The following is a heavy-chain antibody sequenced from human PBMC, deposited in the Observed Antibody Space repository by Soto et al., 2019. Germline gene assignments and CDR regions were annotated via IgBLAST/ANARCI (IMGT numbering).Heavy chain of an antibody. CDR3: ARVSRTDSPLLS. D-gene: IGHD3-22*01. CDR1: GYTFTSYG. V-gene: IGHV1-18*01. Sequence: QVQLVQSGAEVKKPGASVKVSCKASGYTFTSYGISWVRQAPGQGLEWMGWISAYNGNTNYAQKLQGRVTMTTDTSKSKAYMELRRLRSDDTAVYYCARVSRTDSPLLSWGQGTLVTVSS. CDR2: ISAYNGNT. J-gene: IGHJ5*02.